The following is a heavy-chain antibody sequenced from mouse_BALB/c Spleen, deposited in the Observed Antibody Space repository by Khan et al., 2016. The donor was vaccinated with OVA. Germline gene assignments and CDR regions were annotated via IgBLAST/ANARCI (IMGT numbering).Heavy chain of an antibody. V-gene: IGHV1-77*01. Sequence: QVQLQQSGAELARPRASVKLSCKASGYTFTDYYINWVKQRTGQGLEWIGEIYPGSGNTYYNEKFKDKATLTADKSSTTAYMQLSSLTSEDSAVYCCARRNYFGYTFAYWGQGTLVTVSA. J-gene: IGHJ3*01. CDR3: ARRNYFGYTFAY. CDR2: IYPGSGNT. D-gene: IGHD1-2*01. CDR1: GYTFTDYY.